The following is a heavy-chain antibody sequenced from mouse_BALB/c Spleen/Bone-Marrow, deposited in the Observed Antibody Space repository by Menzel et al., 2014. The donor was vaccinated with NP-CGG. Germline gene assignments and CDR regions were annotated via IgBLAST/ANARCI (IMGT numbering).Heavy chain of an antibody. Sequence: VQLKESGAELVKPGASVKLSCTASGFNIKDTYMHWVKQRPEQGLEWIGRIDPANGSTKYDPKFQDKATITADTSSNAAYLQLSSLTSEDTAVYYCAGFGITKEEGYYYAMDYWGQGTSVTVSS. D-gene: IGHD2-4*01. V-gene: IGHV14-3*02. J-gene: IGHJ4*01. CDR3: AGFGITKEEGYYYAMDY. CDR1: GFNIKDTY. CDR2: IDPANGST.